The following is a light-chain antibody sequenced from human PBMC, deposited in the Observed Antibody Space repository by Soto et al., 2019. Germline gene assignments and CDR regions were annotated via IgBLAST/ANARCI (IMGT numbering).Light chain of an antibody. J-gene: IGLJ3*02. CDR3: SSYTTTNTLL. Sequence: QSVLTQPASVSGSPGQSITISCTGTSSDIGAYNYVSWYQQHPGKAPKLIIYEVSNRPSGVSDRFSGSRSGNTASLTISGLQADDEADYYCSSYTTTNTLLFGGGTKLTVL. CDR2: EVS. V-gene: IGLV2-14*03. CDR1: SSDIGAYNY.